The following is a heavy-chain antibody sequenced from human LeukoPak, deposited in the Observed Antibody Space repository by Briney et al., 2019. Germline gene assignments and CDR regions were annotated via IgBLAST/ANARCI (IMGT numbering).Heavy chain of an antibody. CDR1: GASVSSSSYY. CDR3: ATRRSGSHPYY. CDR2: IFYSGCT. J-gene: IGHJ4*02. D-gene: IGHD1-26*01. Sequence: PSETLPLTCTVSGASVSSSSYYWEWIRQPPGKGLEWVGSIFYSGCTSYNPSLKSRVTMSVDTSKNQFSLRLSSVTATDTAVYYCATRRSGSHPYYWGQGTLVTVSS. V-gene: IGHV4-39*01.